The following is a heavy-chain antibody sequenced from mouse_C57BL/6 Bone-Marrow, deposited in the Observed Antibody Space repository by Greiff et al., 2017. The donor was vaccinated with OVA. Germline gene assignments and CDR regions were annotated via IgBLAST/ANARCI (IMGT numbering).Heavy chain of an antibody. CDR1: GYTFTSYW. Sequence: QVQLKESGAELAKPGASVKLSCKASGYTFTSYWMHWVKQRPGQGLAWIGYINPSSGYTKYNQKFKDKATLPADKSSSTAYMQLSSLTYEDSAVYYCARSNSLYFDYWGQGTTRTVPS. J-gene: IGHJ2*01. CDR2: INPSSGYT. V-gene: IGHV1-7*01. CDR3: ARSNSLYFDY. D-gene: IGHD4-1*01.